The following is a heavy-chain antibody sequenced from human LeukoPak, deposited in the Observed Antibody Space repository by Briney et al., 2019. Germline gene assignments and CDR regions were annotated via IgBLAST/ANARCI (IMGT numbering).Heavy chain of an antibody. Sequence: GASVKVSCKASGYTFTDYYMHWVRQAPGQGLEWMGWINPNSAGTNYAQKFQGRVTMTRDTSISTAYMELSRLRSDDTAVYYCARGFHRRLYDSSAYYSYWGQGTLVTVSS. V-gene: IGHV1-2*02. CDR3: ARGFHRRLYDSSAYYSY. CDR2: INPNSAGT. D-gene: IGHD3-22*01. J-gene: IGHJ4*02. CDR1: GYTFTDYY.